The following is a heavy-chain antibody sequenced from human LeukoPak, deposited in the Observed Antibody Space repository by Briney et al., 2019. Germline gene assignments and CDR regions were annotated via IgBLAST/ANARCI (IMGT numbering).Heavy chain of an antibody. CDR1: GYTFTGYY. D-gene: IGHD6-13*01. V-gene: IGHV1-2*02. J-gene: IGHJ4*02. CDR2: INPNSGGT. CDR3: ARDGIAAAEPFDY. Sequence: ASVKVSCKASGYTFTGYYMHWVRQAPGQGLEWMGWINPNSGGTNYAQKFQGRATMTRDTSISTAYMELSRLRSDDTAVYYCARDGIAAAEPFDYWGQGTLVTVSS.